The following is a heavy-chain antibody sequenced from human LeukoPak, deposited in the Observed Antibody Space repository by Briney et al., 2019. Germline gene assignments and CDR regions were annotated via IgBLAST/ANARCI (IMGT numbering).Heavy chain of an antibody. V-gene: IGHV4-59*01. D-gene: IGHD4-11*01. J-gene: IGHJ3*02. CDR1: GGSISSDY. CDR3: ARGYSNHDFYI. Sequence: SQTLSLTCTVSGGSISSDYWSWIWHPPRKGLEWIGYIYYSGSTNYNPTLKSRVAISVDTSKNQFSLKLSSVTAADTAGYCWARGYSNHDFYIWGQGTMVTVSS. CDR2: IYYSGST.